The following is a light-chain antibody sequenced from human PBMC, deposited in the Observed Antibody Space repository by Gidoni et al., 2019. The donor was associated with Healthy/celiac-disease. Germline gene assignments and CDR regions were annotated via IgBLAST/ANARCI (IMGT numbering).Light chain of an antibody. J-gene: IGKJ2*02. Sequence: ESVLTQSPGTLSLAPGERATLSCRASQSVSSSYLAWYQQKTGQAPRLLIYGASSRATGIPDRFSGSGSGTDFTLTISRLEPEDFAVYYCQQYGSSPWTFGQXTKLEIK. CDR2: GAS. CDR3: QQYGSSPWT. CDR1: QSVSSSY. V-gene: IGKV3-20*01.